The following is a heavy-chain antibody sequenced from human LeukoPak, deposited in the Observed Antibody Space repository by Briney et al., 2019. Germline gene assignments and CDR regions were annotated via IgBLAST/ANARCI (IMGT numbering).Heavy chain of an antibody. CDR3: ARDPGYCSGGSCQYYYYYYMDV. Sequence: AGGSLRLSCDASGFIFSDYYMSWVRQAPGKGLEWISYISNPSSTRYYADSVKGRFTISRDNAKNSPYLQMNSLRAEDTAVYYCARDPGYCSGGSCQYYYYYYMDVWGKGTTVTVSS. V-gene: IGHV3-11*04. D-gene: IGHD2-15*01. CDR2: ISNPSSTR. CDR1: GFIFSDYY. J-gene: IGHJ6*03.